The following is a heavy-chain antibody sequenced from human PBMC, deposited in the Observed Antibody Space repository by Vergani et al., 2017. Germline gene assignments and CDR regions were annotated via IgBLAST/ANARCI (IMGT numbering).Heavy chain of an antibody. CDR3: ARDTAMVSYYYYYMDV. Sequence: QVQLVQSGAEVKKPGSSVKVSCKASGGTFSSYAISWVRQAPGQGLEWMGGIIPIFGTANYAQKFQGRVTMTRDTSISTAYMELSRLRSDDTAVYYCARDTAMVSYYYYYMDVWGKGTTVTVSS. D-gene: IGHD5-18*01. CDR1: GGTFSSYA. J-gene: IGHJ6*03. V-gene: IGHV1-69*06. CDR2: IIPIFGTA.